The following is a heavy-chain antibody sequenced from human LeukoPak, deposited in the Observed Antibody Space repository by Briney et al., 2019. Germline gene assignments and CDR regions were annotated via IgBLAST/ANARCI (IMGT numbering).Heavy chain of an antibody. CDR3: TTDLYYDILTGQAGAG. V-gene: IGHV3-15*01. J-gene: IGHJ4*02. Sequence: GGSLRLSCAASGFTLSNAWMSWVRQAPGKGLEWVGRIKSKTDGGTTDYAAPVKGRFTISRDDSKNTLYLQMNSLKTEDTAVYYCTTDLYYDILTGQAGAGWGQGTLVTVSS. CDR1: GFTLSNAW. D-gene: IGHD3-9*01. CDR2: IKSKTDGGTT.